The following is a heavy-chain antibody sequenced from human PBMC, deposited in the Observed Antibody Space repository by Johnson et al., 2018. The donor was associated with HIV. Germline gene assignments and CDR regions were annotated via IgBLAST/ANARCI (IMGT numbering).Heavy chain of an antibody. Sequence: VQLVESGGGLVQPGGSLRLSCAASGFTVSGDYMSWVRQAPGKGLEWVSLIYNDGTTYYADSVKGRFTISRDNAKNTLFLQMNSLRAEDTAVYYCAKAWELLGRRAALDIWGQGTMVTVSS. J-gene: IGHJ3*02. V-gene: IGHV3-66*01. CDR3: AKAWELLGRRAALDI. CDR2: IYNDGTT. CDR1: GFTVSGDY. D-gene: IGHD1-26*01.